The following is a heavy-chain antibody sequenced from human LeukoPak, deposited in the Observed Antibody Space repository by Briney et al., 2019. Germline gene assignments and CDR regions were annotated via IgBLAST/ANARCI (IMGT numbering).Heavy chain of an antibody. CDR1: GDSISSSSYY. D-gene: IGHD6-19*01. Sequence: PSETLSLTCTVSGDSISSSSYYWGWIRQPPGKWLEWIGSIYQSGSTYYNPSLKSRVTISVDTSKNQFSLKLSSVTAADTAVYYCARRAASGLFFDYWGQGTLVTVSS. CDR3: ARRAASGLFFDY. CDR2: IYQSGST. J-gene: IGHJ4*02. V-gene: IGHV4-39*01.